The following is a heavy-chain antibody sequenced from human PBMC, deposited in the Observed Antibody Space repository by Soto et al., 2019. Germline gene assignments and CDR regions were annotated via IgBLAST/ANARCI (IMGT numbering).Heavy chain of an antibody. CDR2: INSDGSST. J-gene: IGHJ4*02. CDR3: ATTDRYYDFWSGYSHDY. Sequence: EVQLVESGGGLVQPGGSPRLSCAASGFTFSSYWMHWVRQAPGKGLVWVSRINSDGSSTSYADSVKGRFTISRDNAKNTLYLQMNSLRAEDTAVYYCATTDRYYDFWSGYSHDYWGQGTLVTVSS. CDR1: GFTFSSYW. D-gene: IGHD3-3*01. V-gene: IGHV3-74*01.